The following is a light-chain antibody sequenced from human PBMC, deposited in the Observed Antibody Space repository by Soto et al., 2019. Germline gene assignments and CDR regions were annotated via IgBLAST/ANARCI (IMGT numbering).Light chain of an antibody. J-gene: IGKJ2*01. V-gene: IGKV1-39*01. Sequence: DIQMTQSPSSLSASVGDRVTITCRASQSISKYLNWYQQKPGQAPNLLIYAASTLLSGVTARFRGSGSGTDFTLTISSLQPEDFATYYCHHSYSTPPHTLGQGTKLQI. CDR2: AAS. CDR3: HHSYSTPPHT. CDR1: QSISKY.